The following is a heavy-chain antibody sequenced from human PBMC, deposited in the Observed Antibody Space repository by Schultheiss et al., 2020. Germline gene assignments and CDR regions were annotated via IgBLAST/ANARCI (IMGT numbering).Heavy chain of an antibody. Sequence: SATLSLTCAVYGGSFSGYYWSWIRQPPGKGLEWIGSIYYSGSTYYNPSLKSRVTISVDTSKNQFSLKLSSVTAADTAVYYCARVLRNVRFDYWGQGTLVTVSS. CDR1: GGSFSGYY. CDR3: ARVLRNVRFDY. CDR2: IYYSGST. D-gene: IGHD1-1*01. J-gene: IGHJ4*02. V-gene: IGHV4-34*01.